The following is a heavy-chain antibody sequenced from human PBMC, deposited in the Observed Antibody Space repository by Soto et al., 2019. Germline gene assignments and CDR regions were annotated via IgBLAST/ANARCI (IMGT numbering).Heavy chain of an antibody. CDR2: ILSSGEK. J-gene: IGHJ4*02. CDR1: GFSLSNAMVG. Sequence: QVTLKESGPVLVKPTETLTLTCTASGFSLSNAMVGVSWIRQSPGKALEWLAHILSSGEKSYSTSQKSRVTISKATSRSQVVLTMTRMDPVDTATYYCARISQYAYDFDYWGQGTLVTVSS. D-gene: IGHD2-2*01. V-gene: IGHV2-26*01. CDR3: ARISQYAYDFDY.